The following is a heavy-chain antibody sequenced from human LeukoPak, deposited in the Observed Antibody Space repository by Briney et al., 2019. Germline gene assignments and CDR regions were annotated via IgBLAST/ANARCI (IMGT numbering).Heavy chain of an antibody. CDR3: ARDSSSSWSFFDY. D-gene: IGHD6-13*01. J-gene: IGHJ4*02. CDR2: IFHSGST. CDR1: GYSISSGYY. Sequence: SETLSLTCTVSGYSISSGYYWGWIRQPPGKGLGWIGSIFHSGSTYSNPSLKSRVTISVDTSKNQFSLKLSSVTAADTAVYYCARDSSSSWSFFDYWGQGTLVTVSS. V-gene: IGHV4-38-2*02.